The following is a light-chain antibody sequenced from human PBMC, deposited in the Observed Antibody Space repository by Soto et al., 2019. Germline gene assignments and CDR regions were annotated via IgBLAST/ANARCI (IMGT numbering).Light chain of an antibody. J-gene: IGLJ1*01. CDR2: DVT. V-gene: IGLV2-11*01. CDR3: CSYAGSYTFV. Sequence: QSVLTQPRSVSGSPGQSVTISCTGTSSDVGGYNYVSWYQQHPGKAPKLMIYDVTTRPSGVPDRFSASRSGNTASLTISGLQAEDEADYYCCSYAGSYTFVFGAETKVTVL. CDR1: SSDVGGYNY.